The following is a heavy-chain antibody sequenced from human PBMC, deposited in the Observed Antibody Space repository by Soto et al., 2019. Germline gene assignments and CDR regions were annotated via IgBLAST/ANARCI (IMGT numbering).Heavy chain of an antibody. J-gene: IGHJ4*02. CDR1: GYTFTSYA. D-gene: IGHD3-3*01. CDR2: INACNGNT. CDR3: ARTSGYYFYDY. Sequence: QVQLVQSGAEVKKPGASVKVSCKASGYTFTSYAMHWVRQALGQSLEWMGLINACNGNTKYSHKFQGRVTITRETFASTADLELSSLRSEDTAVYGCARTSGYYFYDYWGQGTLVTVSS. V-gene: IGHV1-3*01.